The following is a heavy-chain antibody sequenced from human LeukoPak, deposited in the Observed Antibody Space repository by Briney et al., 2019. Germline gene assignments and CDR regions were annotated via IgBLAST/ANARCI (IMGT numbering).Heavy chain of an antibody. Sequence: GGSLRLSCSASGFTFSRHWMHWVRQAPGKGLVWVSRINSDGSSTSYADSVEGRFTISRDNAKNTLYLQMNSLRAEDTAVYYCARGLAYYYDSSGYSDFDYWGQGTLVTVSS. CDR1: GFTFSRHW. CDR2: INSDGSST. V-gene: IGHV3-74*01. CDR3: ARGLAYYYDSSGYSDFDY. J-gene: IGHJ4*02. D-gene: IGHD3-22*01.